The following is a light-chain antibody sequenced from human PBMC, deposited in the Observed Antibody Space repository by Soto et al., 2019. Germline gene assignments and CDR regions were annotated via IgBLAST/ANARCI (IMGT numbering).Light chain of an antibody. CDR2: DSS. V-gene: IGKV3-11*01. CDR3: QQRRDWPSN. Sequence: EIVLTQSPATLSLSPGERATLSCRASHSVGTYFAWYQQKPGQAPRLLIYDSSNRATGIPARFHGSVSGTDFNLTISNLETEYCAVYYCQQRRDWPSNFGGGTKVEIK. CDR1: HSVGTY. J-gene: IGKJ4*01.